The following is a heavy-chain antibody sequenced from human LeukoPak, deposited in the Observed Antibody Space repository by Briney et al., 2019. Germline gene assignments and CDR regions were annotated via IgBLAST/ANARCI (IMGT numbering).Heavy chain of an antibody. CDR1: GYTFTNYY. J-gene: IGHJ4*02. D-gene: IGHD3-16*01. Sequence: GASVKVSCKASGYTFTNYYIHWVRQAPGQGLEWMGIINPSDDSTSYAQKFQGRVTMTRDMSTSTVYMELSSLRSEDTAVYYCAGSLGAAFDYWGRGTLVTVSS. CDR2: INPSDDST. V-gene: IGHV1-46*01. CDR3: AGSLGAAFDY.